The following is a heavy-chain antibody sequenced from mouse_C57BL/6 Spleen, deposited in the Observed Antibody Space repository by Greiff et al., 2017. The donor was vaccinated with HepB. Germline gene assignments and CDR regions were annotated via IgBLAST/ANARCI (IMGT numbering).Heavy chain of an antibody. V-gene: IGHV2-2*01. CDR1: GFSLTSYG. CDR3: ARALGYYYAMGY. J-gene: IGHJ4*01. Sequence: VKLMESGPGLVQPSQSLSITCTVSGFSLTSYGVHWVRQSPGKGLEWLGVIWSGGSTDYNAAFISRLSISKDNSKSQVFFKMNSLQADDTAIYYCARALGYYYAMGYWGQGTSVTVSS. CDR2: IWSGGST.